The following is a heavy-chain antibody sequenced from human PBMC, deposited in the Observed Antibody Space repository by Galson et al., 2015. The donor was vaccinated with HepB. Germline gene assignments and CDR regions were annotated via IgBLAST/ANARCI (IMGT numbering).Heavy chain of an antibody. V-gene: IGHV3-23*01. CDR1: GFTFSSYA. CDR3: AKDQDGWELRGNDY. D-gene: IGHD1-26*01. Sequence: SLRLSCAASGFTFSSYAMSWVRQAPGKGLEWVSAISGSGGSTYYADSVKGRFTISRDNSKNTLYLQMNGLRAEDTAVYYCAKDQDGWELRGNDYWGQGTLVTVSS. J-gene: IGHJ4*02. CDR2: ISGSGGST.